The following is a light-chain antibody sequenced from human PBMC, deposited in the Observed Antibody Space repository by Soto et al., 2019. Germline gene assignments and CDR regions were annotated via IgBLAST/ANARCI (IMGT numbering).Light chain of an antibody. CDR2: EGS. J-gene: IGLJ2*01. V-gene: IGLV2-23*03. CDR3: CSYAGNRTFV. CDR1: SSDFGIYDL. Sequence: QSALTRPASVSGSPGQSITISCTATSSDFGIYDLVSWYQQHPGKAPKVIIFEGSKRPSGVSNRFSGSTSGNTASLTISGLQAEDEADYHCCSYAGNRTFVFGGGTKLTVL.